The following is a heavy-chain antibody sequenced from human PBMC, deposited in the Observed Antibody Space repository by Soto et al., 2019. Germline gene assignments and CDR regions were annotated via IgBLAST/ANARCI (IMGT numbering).Heavy chain of an antibody. J-gene: IGHJ4*02. CDR1: GFSFDDYA. D-gene: IGHD6-6*01. CDR2: IDWNSGSI. V-gene: IGHV3-9*01. Sequence: HPGGSLRLSCAASGFSFDDYAVHWVRQAPGKGLEWVSGIDWNSGSIAYADSVKGRFTISRDNAKNSLYLQMNSLRTEDTALYYCAKDMAYSSSGWCFDSWGQGTLVTVSS. CDR3: AKDMAYSSSGWCFDS.